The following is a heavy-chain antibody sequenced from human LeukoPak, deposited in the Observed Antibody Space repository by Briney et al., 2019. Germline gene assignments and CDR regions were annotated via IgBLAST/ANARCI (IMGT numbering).Heavy chain of an antibody. CDR3: TRDRYGLRTGYTSGWPIDY. J-gene: IGHJ4*02. D-gene: IGHD6-19*01. V-gene: IGHV1-18*01. CDR1: GYTFSSHG. Sequence: ASVKVSCKASGYTFSSHGISWVRQAPGQGLEWMGWISAYNGNTNYAQKLQGRVTMTTDTSTSTAYMELRSLRSDDTAVYYCTRDRYGLRTGYTSGWPIDYWGQGTLVTVSS. CDR2: ISAYNGNT.